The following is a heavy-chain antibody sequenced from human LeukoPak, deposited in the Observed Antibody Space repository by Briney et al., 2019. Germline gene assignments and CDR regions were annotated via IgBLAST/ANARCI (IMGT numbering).Heavy chain of an antibody. Sequence: ASVKVSCKASGYTFTSYGISWVRQAPGQGLEWMGWISAYNGNTNYAQKLQGRVTMTTDTSTSTDYMELRSLRSDDTAVYYCARVARLVYADDYWGQGTLVTVSS. CDR2: ISAYNGNT. CDR3: ARVARLVYADDY. D-gene: IGHD2-8*01. V-gene: IGHV1-18*01. CDR1: GYTFTSYG. J-gene: IGHJ4*02.